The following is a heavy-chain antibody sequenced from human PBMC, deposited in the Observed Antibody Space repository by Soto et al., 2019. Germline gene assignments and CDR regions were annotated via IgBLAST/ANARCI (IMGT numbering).Heavy chain of an antibody. V-gene: IGHV3-30-3*01. CDR2: ISYDGSNK. J-gene: IGHJ4*02. Sequence: GGSLRLSCAASGFTFSSHAIHWVRQAPGKGLEWVAVISYDGSNKYYADSVKGRFTISRDNSKNTLYLQMNSLRAEDTAVYYCARDPYDSSGYLFDYWGQGALVTVSS. CDR3: ARDPYDSSGYLFDY. D-gene: IGHD3-22*01. CDR1: GFTFSSHA.